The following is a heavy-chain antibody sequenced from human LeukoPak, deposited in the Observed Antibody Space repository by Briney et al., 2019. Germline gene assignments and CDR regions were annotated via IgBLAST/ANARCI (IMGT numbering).Heavy chain of an antibody. Sequence: GGSLRLSCAASGFTFISCATHWVRQAPGKGREWVSAISGSGGSTSYAASVTGRFTISRDTSTNTLYLQMNRQRTARTCIYYCARSSVPASQKGGFDNWGQRTLVTVSS. CDR1: GFTFISCA. CDR3: ARSSVPASQKGGFDN. CDR2: ISGSGGST. D-gene: IGHD2-2*01. V-gene: IGHV3-23*01. J-gene: IGHJ4*02.